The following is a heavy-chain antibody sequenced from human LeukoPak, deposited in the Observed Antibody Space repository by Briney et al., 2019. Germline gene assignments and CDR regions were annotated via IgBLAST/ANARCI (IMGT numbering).Heavy chain of an antibody. Sequence: ASVKVSCKASGYTFTSYDINWVRQAPGQGLEWMGWMNPNSGNTGYAQKFQGRVTMTRNTSISTAYMELSSLRSEDTAVYYCARGYTYYYGSGSYNDAFDIWGQGTMVTVSS. D-gene: IGHD3-10*01. CDR3: ARGYTYYYGSGSYNDAFDI. V-gene: IGHV1-8*01. CDR1: GYTFTSYD. J-gene: IGHJ3*02. CDR2: MNPNSGNT.